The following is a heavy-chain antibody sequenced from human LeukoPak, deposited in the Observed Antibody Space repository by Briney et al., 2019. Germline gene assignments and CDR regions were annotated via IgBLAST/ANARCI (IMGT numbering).Heavy chain of an antibody. Sequence: SETLSLTCAVYGGSFSGYYWSWIRQPPGKGLEWSGEINHSGSTNYNPSLKSRVTISVDTSKNQFSLKLSSVTAADTAVYYCARRSHDYCSSTSCYNNYCMDVWGKGTTVTISS. V-gene: IGHV4-34*01. D-gene: IGHD2-2*02. CDR3: ARRSHDYCSSTSCYNNYCMDV. CDR1: GGSFSGYY. J-gene: IGHJ6*03. CDR2: INHSGST.